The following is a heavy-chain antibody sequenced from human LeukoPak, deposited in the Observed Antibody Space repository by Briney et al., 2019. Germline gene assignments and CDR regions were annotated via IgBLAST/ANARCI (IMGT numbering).Heavy chain of an antibody. Sequence: ASVRVSCKASGGTFSSYAISWVRQAPGQGLEWMGGIIPIFGTANYAQKFQGRVTITTDESTSTAYMELSSLRSEDTAVYYCARGGGPAAIYYYYMDVWGKGTTVTVSS. CDR2: IIPIFGTA. D-gene: IGHD2-2*01. CDR1: GGTFSSYA. V-gene: IGHV1-69*05. J-gene: IGHJ6*03. CDR3: ARGGGPAAIYYYYMDV.